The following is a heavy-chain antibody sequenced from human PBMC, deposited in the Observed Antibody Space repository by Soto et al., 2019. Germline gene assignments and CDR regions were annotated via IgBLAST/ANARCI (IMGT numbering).Heavy chain of an antibody. D-gene: IGHD3-22*01. CDR1: GGTFSSYA. CDR2: IIPIFGTA. Sequence: AASVKVSCKASGGTFSSYAISWVRQAPGQGLEWMGGIIPIFGTANHAQKFQGRVTITADESTSTAYMELSSLRSEDTAVYYCARATYYYDSSGYPPYYYYGMDVWGQGTTVTVSS. V-gene: IGHV1-69*13. CDR3: ARATYYYDSSGYPPYYYYGMDV. J-gene: IGHJ6*02.